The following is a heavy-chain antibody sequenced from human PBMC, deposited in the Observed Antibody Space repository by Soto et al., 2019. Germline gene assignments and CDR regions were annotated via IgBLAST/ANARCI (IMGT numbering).Heavy chain of an antibody. CDR3: ARAKSGGSGSYYRRDYYGMDV. Sequence: PSQTLSLTCAISGDSVSSNSAAWNWIRQSPSRGLEWLGRTYYRSKWYNDYAVSVKSRITINPDTSKNQFSLQLNSVTPEDTAVYYCARAKSGGSGSYYRRDYYGMDVWGQGATVTVS. V-gene: IGHV6-1*01. CDR2: TYYRSKWYN. CDR1: GDSVSSNSAA. D-gene: IGHD3-10*01. J-gene: IGHJ6*02.